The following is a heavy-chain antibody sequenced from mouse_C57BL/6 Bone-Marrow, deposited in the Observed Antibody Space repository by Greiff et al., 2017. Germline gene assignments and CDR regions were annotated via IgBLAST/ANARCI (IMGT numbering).Heavy chain of an antibody. Sequence: EVQLEESGGDLVKPGGSLKLSCAASGFTFSSYGMSWVRQTPDKRLEWVATISSGGSYTYYPDSVKGRFTISRDNAKNTLYLQMRSLKSEDTAMYYCALSAWFAYWGQGTLVTVSA. CDR3: ALSAWFAY. J-gene: IGHJ3*01. CDR1: GFTFSSYG. CDR2: ISSGGSYT. V-gene: IGHV5-6*01.